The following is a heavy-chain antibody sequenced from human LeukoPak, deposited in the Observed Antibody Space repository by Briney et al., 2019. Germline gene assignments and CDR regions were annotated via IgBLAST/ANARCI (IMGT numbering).Heavy chain of an antibody. CDR1: GFTFSRYA. J-gene: IGHJ4*02. Sequence: GGSLRLSCAASGFTFSRYAMNWVRQAPGKGLEWVSAISGSGGSTYYADSVKGRFTISRDNSKNTLYLQMNSLRAEDTAVYYCAKRGYYDSSGFDYWGQGTLVTVSS. D-gene: IGHD3-22*01. V-gene: IGHV3-23*01. CDR2: ISGSGGST. CDR3: AKRGYYDSSGFDY.